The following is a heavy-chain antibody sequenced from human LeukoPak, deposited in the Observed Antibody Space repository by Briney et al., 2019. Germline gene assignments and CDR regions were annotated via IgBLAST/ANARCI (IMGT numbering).Heavy chain of an antibody. J-gene: IGHJ3*02. CDR2: INPNSGGT. CDR3: ARESNYGDYGVNAFDI. D-gene: IGHD4-17*01. V-gene: IGHV1-2*02. Sequence: ASVKVSGKASGYTFTGYYMHWVRQAPGQGLEWMGGINPNSGGTNYAQKFQGRVTRTRDTAISTAYMELSRLGSDDTAVYYCARESNYGDYGVNAFDIWGQGTMVTVSS. CDR1: GYTFTGYY.